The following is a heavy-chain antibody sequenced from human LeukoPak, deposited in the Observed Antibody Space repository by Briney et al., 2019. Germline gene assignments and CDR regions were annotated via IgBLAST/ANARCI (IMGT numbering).Heavy chain of an antibody. Sequence: GGSLRLSCTASGFTFGDYAMSWFRQAPGKGRKWVGFIRSKAYGGTTEYAASVKGRFTISRDDSKSIAYLQMNSLKTEDTAVYYCTGYSSSWSAFDIWGQGTMVTVSS. CDR3: TGYSSSWSAFDI. D-gene: IGHD6-13*01. CDR2: IRSKAYGGTT. J-gene: IGHJ3*02. V-gene: IGHV3-49*03. CDR1: GFTFGDYA.